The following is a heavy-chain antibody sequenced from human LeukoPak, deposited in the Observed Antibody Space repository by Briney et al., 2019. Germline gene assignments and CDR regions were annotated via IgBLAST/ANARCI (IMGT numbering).Heavy chain of an antibody. CDR3: AGHYYDSSGYYRYYYYYMDV. J-gene: IGHJ6*03. D-gene: IGHD3-22*01. CDR2: IYPGDSDT. CDR1: GYSFTSYW. V-gene: IGHV5-51*01. Sequence: GESLKLSCKGSGYSFTSYWIGWVRQMPGKGLEWMGIIYPGDSDTRYSPSFQGQVTISADKSISTAYLQWSSLKASDTAMYYCAGHYYDSSGYYRYYYYYMDVWGKGTTVTVSS.